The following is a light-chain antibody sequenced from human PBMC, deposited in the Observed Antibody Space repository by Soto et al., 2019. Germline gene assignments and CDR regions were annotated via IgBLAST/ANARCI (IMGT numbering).Light chain of an antibody. CDR3: CSYAGSYTWYV. V-gene: IGLV2-11*01. CDR2: DVS. CDR1: SSDVGGYNY. J-gene: IGLJ1*01. Sequence: QSALTQPRSVSGSPGQSVTISCTGTSSDVGGYNYVSWYQQHPGKAPKLMIYDVSNRPSGVPDRFSGSKSGNTASLTISGLQAEDEADYYCCSYAGSYTWYVFGTGTKLTVL.